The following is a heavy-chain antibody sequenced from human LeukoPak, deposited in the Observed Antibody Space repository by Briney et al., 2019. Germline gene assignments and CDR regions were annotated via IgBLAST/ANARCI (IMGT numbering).Heavy chain of an antibody. Sequence: SETLSLTCAVSGYSISSGYYWVWIRQPPGKGLEGIGSIFHSGSTYYNPSLQSRVTISLDTSKNHFSLKLSSVTAADTALYYCARGDYYSNGWPFDYWGQGTLVTVSS. D-gene: IGHD6-19*01. CDR3: ARGDYYSNGWPFDY. V-gene: IGHV4-38-2*01. J-gene: IGHJ4*02. CDR2: IFHSGST. CDR1: GYSISSGYY.